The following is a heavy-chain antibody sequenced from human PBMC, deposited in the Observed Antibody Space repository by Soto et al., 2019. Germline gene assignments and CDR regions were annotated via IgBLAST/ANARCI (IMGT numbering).Heavy chain of an antibody. CDR1: GNTFTNFG. V-gene: IGHV1-18*01. J-gene: IGHJ4*02. CDR2: ISPYTDDP. CDR3: ARRDSHGFFRYFDN. D-gene: IGHD3-10*01. Sequence: QGQLVQSGVEVKKPGASVKVSCSASGNTFTNFGVTWVRQAPGQGLEWMGWISPYTDDPSYAQKFRGRLTITTDISTTTAYMELSSLTSEDTAVYYCARRDSHGFFRYFDNWGQGTLVTVSS.